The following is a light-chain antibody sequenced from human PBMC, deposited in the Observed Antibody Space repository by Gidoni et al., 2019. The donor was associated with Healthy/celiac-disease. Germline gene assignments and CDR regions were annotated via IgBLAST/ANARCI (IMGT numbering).Light chain of an antibody. CDR2: AAS. CDR1: QSISSY. Sequence: DLQLTQSPSSLSASVGDRVTITCRASQSISSYLNWYQQKPGKAPKLLIYAASSLQSGVPSKFSGSGSGTEFTLTISSLQPEDFATYYCQQSYSTPRGTFGQGTKVEIK. J-gene: IGKJ2*02. CDR3: QQSYSTPRGT. V-gene: IGKV1-39*01.